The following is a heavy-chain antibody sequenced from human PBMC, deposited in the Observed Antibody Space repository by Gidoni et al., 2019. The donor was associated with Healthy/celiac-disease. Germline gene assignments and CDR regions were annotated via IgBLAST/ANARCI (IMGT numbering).Heavy chain of an antibody. CDR3: AKDMSYSSGYYFDY. Sequence: EVQLVESGGGVVQPGRSLRLSCAASGFTFGDYAMHWVRQAPGKGLGWVLCMSWNSGSIGDADAVKGRFTIARDNAKNSLYLQMNSLRAEDTALYYCAKDMSYSSGYYFDYWGQGTLVTVSS. J-gene: IGHJ4*02. D-gene: IGHD3-22*01. CDR1: GFTFGDYA. CDR2: MSWNSGSI. V-gene: IGHV3-9*01.